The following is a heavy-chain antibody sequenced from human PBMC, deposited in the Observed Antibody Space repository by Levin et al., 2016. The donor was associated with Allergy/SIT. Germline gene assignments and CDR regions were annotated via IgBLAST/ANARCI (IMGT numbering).Heavy chain of an antibody. V-gene: IGHV3-74*01. CDR1: GFPFSRFW. CDR3: AGAQDCGGGSCHSLHYSGMDV. J-gene: IGHJ6*02. Sequence: GESLKISCAASGFPFSRFWMHWVRQAAGKGMVWVSRTNEDGGSTNYADSVRGRFTLSRDNAKNTLYLQMNSLRAEDTAVYYCAGAQDCGGGSCHSLHYSGMDVWGQGTTVTVSS. D-gene: IGHD2-15*01. CDR2: TNEDGGST.